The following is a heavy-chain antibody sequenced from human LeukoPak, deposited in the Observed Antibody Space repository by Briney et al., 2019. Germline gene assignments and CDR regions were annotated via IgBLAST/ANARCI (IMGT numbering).Heavy chain of an antibody. D-gene: IGHD1-1*01. J-gene: IGHJ4*02. CDR3: ATRDETRTRMFPPDH. CDR2: IHYSGDI. Sequence: PSETLSLTCAVSGVSVSSNNWWTWVRQPPGKGLEWIGEIHYSGDIKYTPSLKARLSISMDRSKNLLSLHLNSVTAADTATYYCATRDETRTRMFPPDHWGQGTLVIVSS. V-gene: IGHV4/OR15-8*02. CDR1: GVSVSSNNW.